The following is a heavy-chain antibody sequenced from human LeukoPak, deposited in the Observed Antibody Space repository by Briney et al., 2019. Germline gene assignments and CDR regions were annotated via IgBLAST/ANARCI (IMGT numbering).Heavy chain of an antibody. CDR2: ISSSSSTI. V-gene: IGHV3-48*01. D-gene: IGHD5-12*01. Sequence: PGGSLRLSCAASGLTFSSYSMNWVRQAPGKGLEWVSYISSSSSTIYYADSVKGRFTISRDNAKNSLYLQMNSLRAEDTAVYYCARGSGYDLRLYWGQGTLVTASS. CDR3: ARGSGYDLRLY. CDR1: GLTFSSYS. J-gene: IGHJ4*02.